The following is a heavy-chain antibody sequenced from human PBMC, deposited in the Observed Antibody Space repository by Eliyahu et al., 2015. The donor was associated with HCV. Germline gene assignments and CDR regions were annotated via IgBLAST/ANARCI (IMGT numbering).Heavy chain of an antibody. CDR1: XGSIXXYY. CDR2: IYYSGST. Sequence: QVQLQEAGPGLVKPSETLXLXCTXXXGSIXXYYWSWIRQPPGKGLEWIGYIYYSGSTNYNPSLKSRVTISVDTSKNQFSLKLSSVTAADTAVYYCASRDGYNQFDYWGQGTLVTVSS. CDR3: ASRDGYNQFDY. V-gene: IGHV4-59*01. D-gene: IGHD5-24*01. J-gene: IGHJ4*02.